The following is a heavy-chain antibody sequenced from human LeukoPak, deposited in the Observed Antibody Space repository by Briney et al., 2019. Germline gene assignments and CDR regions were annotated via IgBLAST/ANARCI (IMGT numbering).Heavy chain of an antibody. CDR2: ISYSGST. V-gene: IGHV4-59*01. CDR1: GASISSYY. J-gene: IGHJ4*02. D-gene: IGHD4-17*01. Sequence: SETLSLTCTVSGASISSYYWSWIRQPPGKGLEWIGYISYSGSTNYNPSLKSRVTISVDTSKNQFSLNLSSVTAADTAVYYCARVVVQGYGDSSDFWGQGTLVTVSS. CDR3: ARVVVQGYGDSSDF.